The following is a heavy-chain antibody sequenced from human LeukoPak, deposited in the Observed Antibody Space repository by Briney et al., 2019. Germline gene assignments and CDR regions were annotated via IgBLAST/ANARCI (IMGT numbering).Heavy chain of an antibody. CDR1: GGSFSGYY. V-gene: IGHV4-34*01. Sequence: SETLSLTCAVYGGSFSGYYWGWIRQPPGKGLEWIGEINHSGSTNYNPSLKSRVTISVDTSKNQFSLKLSSVTAADTAVYYCARGVRYTATKLDYWGQGTLVTVSS. D-gene: IGHD5-18*01. CDR3: ARGVRYTATKLDY. J-gene: IGHJ4*02. CDR2: INHSGST.